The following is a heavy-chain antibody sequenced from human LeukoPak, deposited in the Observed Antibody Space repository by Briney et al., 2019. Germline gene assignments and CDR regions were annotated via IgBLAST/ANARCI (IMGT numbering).Heavy chain of an antibody. CDR2: ISGSGAST. CDR3: AKDVVAAAEGFFDY. V-gene: IGHV3-23*01. Sequence: PGGSLRLSCAASGFTFSDYAISWVRQAPGKGLEWVSVISGSGASTYYADSVKGRFSISRDNSQQSLFLQMNSVRAEDTAVYYCAKDVVAAAEGFFDYWGQGTLVTVSS. CDR1: GFTFSDYA. D-gene: IGHD6-13*01. J-gene: IGHJ4*02.